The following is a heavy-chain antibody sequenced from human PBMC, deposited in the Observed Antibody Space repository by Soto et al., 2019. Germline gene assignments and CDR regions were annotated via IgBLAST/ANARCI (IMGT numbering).Heavy chain of an antibody. J-gene: IGHJ6*02. D-gene: IGHD6-19*01. CDR2: IKYSGTT. CDR3: ARGGKGSGWYWYYYGMDV. V-gene: IGHV4-39*01. Sequence: SETLSLTCTVSGGSISSSSCHWGWIRQPPGKGLEWIASIKYSGTTFYNPSLKSRVTLSVDTSKNQFALKLSSVTAAETAVYYCARGGKGSGWYWYYYGMDVWGQGTTVTVSS. CDR1: GGSISSSSCH.